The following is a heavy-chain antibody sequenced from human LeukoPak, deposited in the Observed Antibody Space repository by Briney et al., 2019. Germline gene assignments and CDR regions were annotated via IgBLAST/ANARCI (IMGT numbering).Heavy chain of an antibody. V-gene: IGHV4-39*07. CDR1: GGSIRSSNYY. D-gene: IGHD3-10*01. CDR2: IYYNGST. J-gene: IGHJ6*02. Sequence: PSETLSLTCTVSGGSIRSSNYYWGWIRQPPGKGLEWIGNIYYNGSTYYNPSLKSRVTVSIDTSKNQFSLKLTSVTAADTAVYYCARDHDPRYYYHGMDVWGQGTTVTVSS. CDR3: ARDHDPRYYYHGMDV.